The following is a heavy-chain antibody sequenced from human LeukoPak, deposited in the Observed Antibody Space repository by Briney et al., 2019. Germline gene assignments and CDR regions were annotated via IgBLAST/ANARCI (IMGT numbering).Heavy chain of an antibody. Sequence: GGSLRLSCAASGFTFSSYEMKWVRQARGGGLEGVSYISSSGSNIYYADSVKGRFTISRDNAKNSLHLQMNSLRAEDTAVYYCARDASSGYDLYYFDYWGQGTLVTVSS. J-gene: IGHJ4*02. V-gene: IGHV3-48*03. CDR3: ARDASSGYDLYYFDY. D-gene: IGHD5-12*01. CDR2: ISSSGSNI. CDR1: GFTFSSYE.